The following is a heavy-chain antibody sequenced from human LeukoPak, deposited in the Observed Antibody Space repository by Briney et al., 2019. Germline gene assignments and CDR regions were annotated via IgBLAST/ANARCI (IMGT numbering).Heavy chain of an antibody. Sequence: GASVKVSCKASGGTFSSYAISWVRQAPGQGLEWMGIINPSGGSTSYAQKFQGRVTMTRDMSTSTVYMELSSLRSEDTAVYYCARNGGDYYDSSGSPYYFDYWGQGTLVTVSS. CDR1: GGTFSSYA. J-gene: IGHJ4*02. V-gene: IGHV1-46*01. D-gene: IGHD3-22*01. CDR3: ARNGGDYYDSSGSPYYFDY. CDR2: INPSGGST.